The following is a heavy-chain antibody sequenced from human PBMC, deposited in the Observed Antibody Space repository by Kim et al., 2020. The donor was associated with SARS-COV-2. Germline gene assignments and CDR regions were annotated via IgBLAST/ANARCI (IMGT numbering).Heavy chain of an antibody. Sequence: GGSLRLSCKTSGFTFGDYGDYAMSWFRQAPGKGLEWVGFIDSRPYGGTTEYAASVRGRFIITRDDSNSIAFLQMNSLQIEDTAVYYCTTDHGPFVDTEIGTFDYWGQGTLVTVSS. D-gene: IGHD5-18*01. CDR2: IDSRPYGGTT. CDR3: TTDHGPFVDTEIGTFDY. V-gene: IGHV3-49*03. CDR1: GFTFGDYGDYA. J-gene: IGHJ4*02.